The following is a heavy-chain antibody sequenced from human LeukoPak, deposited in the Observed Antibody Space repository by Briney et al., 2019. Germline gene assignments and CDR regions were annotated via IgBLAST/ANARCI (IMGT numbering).Heavy chain of an antibody. CDR2: IIPIFGTA. CDR3: AREKIGSGYDQDLDY. V-gene: IGHV1-69*06. CDR1: GGTFSSYA. D-gene: IGHD5-12*01. J-gene: IGHJ4*02. Sequence: SVKVSCKASGGTFSSYAISWVRQAPGQGLEWMGGIIPIFGTANYAQKFQGRVTITADKSTSTAYMELSSLRSDDTAVYYCAREKIGSGYDQDLDYWGQGTLVTVSS.